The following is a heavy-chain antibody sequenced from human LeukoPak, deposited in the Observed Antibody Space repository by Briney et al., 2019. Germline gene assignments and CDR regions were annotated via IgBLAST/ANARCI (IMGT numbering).Heavy chain of an antibody. CDR1: GFTFSSYS. CDR3: ARKRSRAVAAVDY. V-gene: IGHV4-34*01. J-gene: IGHJ4*02. Sequence: GSLRLSCAASGFTFSSYSMNWVRQAPGKGLEWIGEINHSGSTNYNPSLKSRVTISVDTSKNQFSLKLSSVTAADTAVYYCARKRSRAVAAVDYWGQGTLVTVSS. CDR2: INHSGST. D-gene: IGHD6-19*01.